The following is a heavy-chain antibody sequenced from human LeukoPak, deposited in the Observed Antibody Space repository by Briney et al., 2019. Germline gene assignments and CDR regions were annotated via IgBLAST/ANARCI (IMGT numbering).Heavy chain of an antibody. J-gene: IGHJ6*03. CDR3: ARHVYGDGYKHYFYYMDV. V-gene: IGHV5-51*01. D-gene: IGHD5-24*01. Sequence: GESLKISCKGSGYSFTNYWIGWVRQVPGKGLEWMGIIYPDDSDTRYSPSFQGQVTISADKSISIAYLQWSSLKASDTAIYYCARHVYGDGYKHYFYYMDVWGKGTTVTVSS. CDR2: IYPDDSDT. CDR1: GYSFTNYW.